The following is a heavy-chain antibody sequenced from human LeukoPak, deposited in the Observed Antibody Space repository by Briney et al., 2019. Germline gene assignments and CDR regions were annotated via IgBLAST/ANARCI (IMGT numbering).Heavy chain of an antibody. J-gene: IGHJ2*01. D-gene: IGHD6-19*01. CDR1: GYTFTSYG. CDR2: ISAYNGNT. V-gene: IGHV1-18*04. CDR3: ARDLTAVAGNWYFDL. Sequence: ASVKVSCKASGYTFTSYGISWVRQAPGQGLEWMGWISAYNGNTNYAQKFQGRVTMTTDTSTGTAYMELRSLRSDDTAAYYCARDLTAVAGNWYFDLWGRGTLVTVSS.